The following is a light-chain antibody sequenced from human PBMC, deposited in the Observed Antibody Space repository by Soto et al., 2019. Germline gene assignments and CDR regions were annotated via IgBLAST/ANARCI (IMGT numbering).Light chain of an antibody. V-gene: IGKV1-27*01. CDR1: QGISNY. CDR3: QKYNSASFT. Sequence: DIQMTQSPSSLSASVGDRVTITCRASQGISNYLAWYQQNPGKVPKLLIYAASTLQSGVPSQFSGSGSGTDFTLTISSLQPEDVATYYCQKYNSASFTFGPGTKVDIK. J-gene: IGKJ3*01. CDR2: AAS.